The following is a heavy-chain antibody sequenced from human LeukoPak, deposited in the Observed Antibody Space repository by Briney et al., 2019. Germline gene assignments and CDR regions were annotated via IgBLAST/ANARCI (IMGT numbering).Heavy chain of an antibody. Sequence: SETLSLTCTVSGGSISSDYWSWIRKSPGKGLEWIGYIYYRGSTNYNPSLKSRVTILVDTSKNQFSLKLSSVTAADTAIYYCARVMYASGSGFDYWGQGALVTVSS. CDR3: ARVMYASGSGFDY. CDR1: GGSISSDY. J-gene: IGHJ4*02. V-gene: IGHV4-59*01. D-gene: IGHD3-10*01. CDR2: IYYRGST.